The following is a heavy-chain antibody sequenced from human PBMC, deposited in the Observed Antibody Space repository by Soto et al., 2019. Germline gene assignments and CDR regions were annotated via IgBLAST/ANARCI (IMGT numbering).Heavy chain of an antibody. D-gene: IGHD1-26*01. V-gene: IGHV3-30-3*01. J-gene: IGHJ4*02. CDR3: ARDVYSSGTAGTPDY. Sequence: QVQLAESGGGVVQPGMSLRLSCVAAGFIFSSHAMHWVRQAPGKGLDWVTITSSDGSKDYYADSVKGRFTISRDNYKNTLYLQMNSLRDEDTAVYYCARDVYSSGTAGTPDYWGQGTLVTVSS. CDR1: GFIFSSHA. CDR2: TSSDGSKD.